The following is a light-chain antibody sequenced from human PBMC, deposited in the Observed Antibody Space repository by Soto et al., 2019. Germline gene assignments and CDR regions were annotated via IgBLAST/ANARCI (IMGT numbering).Light chain of an antibody. Sequence: DIVMTQSPDSLAVSLGERATINCKSSQSVLYSSNHKNYLAWYQQKPGQPPTLLIYWASTRESGVPDRFSGSGSGTDFTLTISSLRAEDVAVYYCQQYYSTPPTFGQGTKVEIK. CDR2: WAS. J-gene: IGKJ1*01. CDR1: QSVLYSSNHKNY. CDR3: QQYYSTPPT. V-gene: IGKV4-1*01.